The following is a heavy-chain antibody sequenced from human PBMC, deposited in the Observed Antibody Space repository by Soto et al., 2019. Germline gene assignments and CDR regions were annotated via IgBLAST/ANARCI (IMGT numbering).Heavy chain of an antibody. D-gene: IGHD2-2*01. J-gene: IGHJ6*03. Sequence: GGSLRLSCAASGFTFSSYGMHWVRQAPGKGLEWVAVISYDGSNKYYADSVKGRFTISRDNSKNTLYLQMNSLRAEDTAVYYCAKASGSSTSYHMDVWGKGTTVTVSS. CDR2: ISYDGSNK. CDR3: AKASGSSTSYHMDV. V-gene: IGHV3-30*18. CDR1: GFTFSSYG.